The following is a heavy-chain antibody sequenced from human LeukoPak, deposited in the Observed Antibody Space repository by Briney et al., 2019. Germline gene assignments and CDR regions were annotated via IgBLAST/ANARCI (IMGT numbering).Heavy chain of an antibody. CDR3: AKSSSIAARPPFDY. CDR2: IKQDGSEK. D-gene: IGHD6-6*01. J-gene: IGHJ4*02. CDR1: GFTFSSYW. Sequence: GGSLRLSCAASGFTFSSYWMSWVRQAPGKGLEWVANIKQDGSEKYYVDSVKGRFTISRDNAKNSLYLQMNSLRAEDTAVYYCAKSSSIAARPPFDYWGQGTLVTVSS. V-gene: IGHV3-7*03.